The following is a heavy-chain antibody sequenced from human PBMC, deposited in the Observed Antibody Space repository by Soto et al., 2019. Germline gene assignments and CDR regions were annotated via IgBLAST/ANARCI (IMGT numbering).Heavy chain of an antibody. CDR1: GGSISSGGYY. D-gene: IGHD3-3*01. CDR3: ARDPRLITIFGVVPLYGMDV. CDR2: IYYSGST. Sequence: SETLSLTCTVSGGSISSGGYYWIWIRQHPGKGLEWIGYIYYSGSTYYNPSLKSRVTISVDTSKNQFSLKLSSVTAADTAVYYCARDPRLITIFGVVPLYGMDVWGQGTTVTVSS. V-gene: IGHV4-30-4*08. J-gene: IGHJ6*02.